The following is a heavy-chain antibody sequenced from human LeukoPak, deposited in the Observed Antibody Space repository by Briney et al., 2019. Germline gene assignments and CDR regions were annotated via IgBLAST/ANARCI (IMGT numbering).Heavy chain of an antibody. CDR2: INTSGNT. J-gene: IGHJ6*04. D-gene: IGHD3-10*01. CDR3: ARERLGFRVDV. Sequence: PSETLSLTCTVSGDSISNYYWTWIRQSAGKGLQWIGRINTSGNTNYNPYPKSRVTMSLDTSKNQFSLNLSSVTAADTAVYYCARERLGFRVDVWGKGTTVTVSS. V-gene: IGHV4-4*07. CDR1: GDSISNYY.